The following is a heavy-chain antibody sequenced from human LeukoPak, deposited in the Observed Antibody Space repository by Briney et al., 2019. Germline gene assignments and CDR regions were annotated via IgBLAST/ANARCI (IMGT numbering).Heavy chain of an antibody. CDR2: LSWNSGAL. Sequence: PGRSLRLSCEASGFTFDNYAMHWVRQAPGKGLEWVPGLSWNSGALGYADSVRGRFTISRDNAKNSLYLQMNSLTAEDTALYYCTKAESSTFYYGYFDSWGQGTLVTVSS. D-gene: IGHD2-2*01. CDR3: TKAESSTFYYGYFDS. J-gene: IGHJ4*02. CDR1: GFTFDNYA. V-gene: IGHV3-9*01.